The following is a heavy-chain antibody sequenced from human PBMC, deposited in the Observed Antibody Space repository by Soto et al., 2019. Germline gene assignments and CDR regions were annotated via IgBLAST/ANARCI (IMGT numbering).Heavy chain of an antibody. V-gene: IGHV1-18*01. CDR1: GYTFTSYG. Sequence: ASVKVSCKASGYTFTSYGISWVRQAPGQGLEWMGWISAYNGNTNYAQKLQGRVTMTTDTSTSTAYMELRSLRSDDTAVYYCARDPRNYYDSSGYYWGWFDPWGQGTLVTVSS. J-gene: IGHJ5*02. CDR3: ARDPRNYYDSSGYYWGWFDP. D-gene: IGHD3-22*01. CDR2: ISAYNGNT.